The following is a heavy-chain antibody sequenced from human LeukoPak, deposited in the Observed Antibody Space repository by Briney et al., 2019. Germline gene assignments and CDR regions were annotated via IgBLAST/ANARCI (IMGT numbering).Heavy chain of an antibody. CDR1: GYTFTAHY. Sequence: GASVKVSCKASGYTFTAHYLHWVRQAPGQGLEWMGIINPSGGSTSYAQKFQGRVTMTRDTSTSTVYMELSSLRSEDTAVYYCASREYSSSSQFDYWGQGTLVTVSS. CDR3: ASREYSSSSQFDY. J-gene: IGHJ4*02. CDR2: INPSGGST. D-gene: IGHD6-6*01. V-gene: IGHV1-46*01.